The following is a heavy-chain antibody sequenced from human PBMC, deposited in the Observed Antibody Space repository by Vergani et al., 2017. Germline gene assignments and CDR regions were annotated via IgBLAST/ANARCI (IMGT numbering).Heavy chain of an antibody. Sequence: QVQLVQSGAEVKKPGASVKVSCKVSGYTLTELSMHWVRQAPGKGLEWMGGFDPEDGETIYAQKVQGRVTMTTDTSTSTAYMELRSLGSDDTAVYYCAGAGGGEQLVRDQCFQHWGQGTLVTVSS. CDR3: AGAGGGEQLVRDQCFQH. CDR1: GYTLTELS. J-gene: IGHJ1*01. D-gene: IGHD6-6*01. V-gene: IGHV1-24*01. CDR2: FDPEDGET.